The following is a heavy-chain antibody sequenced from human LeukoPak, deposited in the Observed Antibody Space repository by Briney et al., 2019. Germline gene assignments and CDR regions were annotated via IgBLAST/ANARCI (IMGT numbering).Heavy chain of an antibody. D-gene: IGHD7-27*01. CDR2: ISSSSNYI. V-gene: IGHV3-21*01. CDR1: GFTLSSYG. J-gene: IGHJ4*02. CDR3: ARATWGSYFDY. Sequence: PGESLRLSCAASGFTLSSYGMNWVRQAPGEGLEWVSSISSSSNYIYYADSVKGRFTISRDNAKNSLYLQMNSLRAEDTAVYYCARATWGSYFDYWGQGTLVTVSS.